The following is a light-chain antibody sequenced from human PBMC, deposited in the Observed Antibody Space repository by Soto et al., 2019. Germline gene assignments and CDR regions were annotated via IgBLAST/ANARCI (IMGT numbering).Light chain of an antibody. CDR3: QHYNNWGLS. J-gene: IGKJ4*01. CDR1: ENVGTN. V-gene: IGKV3D-15*01. Sequence: VLTQDPATLSVSPGERVTLSCRASENVGTNLAWYQQRPGQPPRVLIYGSSTRATGISATFSGSGSRTEFTLTISSLQSEDSAVYYCQHYNNWGLSFGEVTRVEIK. CDR2: GSS.